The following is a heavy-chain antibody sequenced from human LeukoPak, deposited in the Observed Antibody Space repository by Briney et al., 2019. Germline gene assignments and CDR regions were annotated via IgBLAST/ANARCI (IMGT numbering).Heavy chain of an antibody. D-gene: IGHD3-22*01. CDR3: AREQEYYYDSSGYRWFDP. Sequence: PSETLSLTCTVSGGSISSSSYYWGWIRQPPGKGLEWIGSIYYSGSTYYNPSLKSRVTISVDTSKNQFSLKLSSVTAADTAVYYCAREQEYYYDSSGYRWFDPWGQGTLVTVSS. CDR2: IYYSGST. CDR1: GGSISSSSYY. V-gene: IGHV4-39*07. J-gene: IGHJ5*02.